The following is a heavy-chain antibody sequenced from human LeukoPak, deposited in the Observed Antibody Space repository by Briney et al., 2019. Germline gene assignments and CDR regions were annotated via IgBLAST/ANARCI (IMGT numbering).Heavy chain of an antibody. CDR2: MNPNSGNT. CDR1: GYTFTSYD. J-gene: IGHJ3*02. Sequence: ASVKVSCKASGYTFTSYDINWVRQATGQGLEWMGWMNPNSGNTGYAQKFQGRVTLTRNTSISTAYMELSSLRSEDTAVYYCARYCSSTSYYGGDAFDIWGQGTMVTVSS. D-gene: IGHD2-2*01. V-gene: IGHV1-8*01. CDR3: ARYCSSTSYYGGDAFDI.